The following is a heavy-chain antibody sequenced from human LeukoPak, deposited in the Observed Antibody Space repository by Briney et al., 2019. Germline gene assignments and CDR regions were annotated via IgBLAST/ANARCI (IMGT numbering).Heavy chain of an antibody. V-gene: IGHV4-34*01. J-gene: IGHJ5*02. CDR2: INHSGST. CDR3: ARGGRYNWFDP. CDR1: GGSFSGYY. Sequence: SETLSLTCAVYGGSFSGYYWSWIRQPPGKGLEWIGEINHSGSTNYNPSLKSRVTISVDTSKNQFSLKLTSVTAADTAVYYCARGGRYNWFDPWGQGTLVTVSS.